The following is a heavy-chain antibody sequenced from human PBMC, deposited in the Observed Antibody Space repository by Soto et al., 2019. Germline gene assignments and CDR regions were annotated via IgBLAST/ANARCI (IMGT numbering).Heavy chain of an antibody. V-gene: IGHV3-30-3*01. J-gene: IGHJ5*02. D-gene: IGHD4-17*01. CDR1: GFTFSSYA. Sequence: QVQLVESGGGVVQPGRSLRLSCAASGFTFSSYAMHWVRQAPGKGLEWVAVISYDGSNKYYADSVKGRFTISRDNSKNTLYLQMNSLRAEDTAVYYCASTYGSWGQGTLVTVSS. CDR2: ISYDGSNK. CDR3: ASTYGS.